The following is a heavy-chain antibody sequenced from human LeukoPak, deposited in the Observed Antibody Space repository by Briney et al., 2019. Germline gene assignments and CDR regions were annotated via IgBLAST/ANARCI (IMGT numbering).Heavy chain of an antibody. V-gene: IGHV3-30*04. CDR2: FTYDGNDK. Sequence: GRSLRLSCAASGFTFSRYAMHWVRQAPGKGLEWVAVFTYDGNDKYYADSVEGRFTISRDNSKNTLYLQMNGLRVEDTGVYFCARARDAFDIWGQGTMVTVSS. J-gene: IGHJ3*02. CDR3: ARARDAFDI. CDR1: GFTFSRYA.